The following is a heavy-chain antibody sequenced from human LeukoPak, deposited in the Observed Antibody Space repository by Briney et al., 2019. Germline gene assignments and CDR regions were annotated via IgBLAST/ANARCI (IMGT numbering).Heavy chain of an antibody. V-gene: IGHV3-23*01. CDR1: GFTFSSYA. CDR3: ARLGSQGGVAALDY. CDR2: ISGSGGST. J-gene: IGHJ4*02. D-gene: IGHD6-25*01. Sequence: PGGSLRLSCAASGFTFSSYAMSWVRQAPGKGLEWDSAISGSGGSTYYADSVKGRFTISRDNAKNTLYLQMNSLRAEDTAVYYCARLGSQGGVAALDYWGQGTLVTVSS.